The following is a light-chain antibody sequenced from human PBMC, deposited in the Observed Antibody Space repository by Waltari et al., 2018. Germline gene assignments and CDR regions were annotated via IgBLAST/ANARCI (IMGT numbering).Light chain of an antibody. CDR3: NSYTGSSSWV. V-gene: IGLV2-14*03. Sequence: QSALTQPASVSGSPGQSITISCTGTSSDIGFDNYVSWYQQHPGKAPQLIIYDVYERPSGVSNRFSGSKSGNTASLTISGLQAEDEADYYCNSYTGSSSWVFGGGTKLTVL. CDR2: DVY. J-gene: IGLJ3*02. CDR1: SSDIGFDNY.